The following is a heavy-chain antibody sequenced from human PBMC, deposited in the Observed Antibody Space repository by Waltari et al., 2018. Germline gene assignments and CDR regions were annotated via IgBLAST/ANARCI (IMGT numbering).Heavy chain of an antibody. CDR2: INHSGST. Sequence: QVQLQQWGAGLLKPSETLSLTCAVYGGSFSGYYWSWIRQPPGKGLGWIGEINHSGSTNYNPSLKSRVTISVDTSKNQFSLKLSSVTAADTAVYYCARLEGRRWFDPWGQGTLVTVSS. CDR1: GGSFSGYY. CDR3: ARLEGRRWFDP. V-gene: IGHV4-34*01. J-gene: IGHJ5*02.